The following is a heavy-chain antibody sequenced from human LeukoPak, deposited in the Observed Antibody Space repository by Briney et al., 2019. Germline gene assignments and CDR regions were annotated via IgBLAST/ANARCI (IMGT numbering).Heavy chain of an antibody. CDR1: GFTFSTYT. J-gene: IGHJ6*02. CDR2: ISSRSTYI. V-gene: IGHV3-21*06. Sequence: GGALRLSCAASGFTFSTYTMNWVRQAPGKGVEWVSWISSRSTYIYYADSVEGRFTISRDNAKNSLYLQMDSLRAEDTAVYYCATVLPAEPYYYYGMDVWGQGTTVTVSS. CDR3: ATVLPAEPYYYYGMDV.